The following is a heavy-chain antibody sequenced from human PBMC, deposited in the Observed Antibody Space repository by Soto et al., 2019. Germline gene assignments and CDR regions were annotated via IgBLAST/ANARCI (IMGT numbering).Heavy chain of an antibody. J-gene: IGHJ6*02. CDR2: ISAYNGNT. Sequence: ASVKVSCKASGYSFTRYYINWVRQAPGQGLEWMGWISAYNGNTHYEEKLQGRVTLTTDTSTSTAYMELRSLRSDDTAVYYCAREGSRPYYYCGMDVWGQGTTVTVSS. D-gene: IGHD1-26*01. CDR1: GYSFTRYY. CDR3: AREGSRPYYYCGMDV. V-gene: IGHV1-18*01.